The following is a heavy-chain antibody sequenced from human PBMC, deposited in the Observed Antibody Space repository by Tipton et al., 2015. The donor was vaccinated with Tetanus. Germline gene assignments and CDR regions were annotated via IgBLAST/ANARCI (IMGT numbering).Heavy chain of an antibody. CDR1: GGSTSSSSYY. J-gene: IGHJ4*02. Sequence: TLSLTCTVSGGSTSSSSYYWGWIRQPPGKGLEWIGSAYYSGSTYYNPSLKSRVTISVDTSKNQFSLELSSVTAADTAVYYCARHSSLKALNYWGQGTLVTASS. CDR3: ARHSSLKALNY. V-gene: IGHV4-39*01. D-gene: IGHD3-9*01. CDR2: AYYSGST.